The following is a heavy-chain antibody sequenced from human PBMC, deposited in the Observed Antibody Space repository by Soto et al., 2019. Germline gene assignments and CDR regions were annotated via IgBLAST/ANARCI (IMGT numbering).Heavy chain of an antibody. J-gene: IGHJ4*02. Sequence: GGSLRLSCASSGFNFNIFAMNLVRQAPGKGLEWVSGISGGGGSTYYADSVKGRFTISRDNSKNTLYLQMNSLRAEDTAVYYCARNLGGVTSSWYLGYWGQGTLVTVSS. CDR2: ISGGGGST. CDR1: GFNFNIFA. D-gene: IGHD6-13*01. CDR3: ARNLGGVTSSWYLGY. V-gene: IGHV3-23*01.